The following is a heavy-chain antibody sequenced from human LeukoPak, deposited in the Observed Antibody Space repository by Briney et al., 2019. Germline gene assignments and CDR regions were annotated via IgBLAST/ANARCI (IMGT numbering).Heavy chain of an antibody. V-gene: IGHV4-34*01. D-gene: IGHD2-2*01. CDR3: ARDVVVVPAAIHYGMDV. CDR1: GGSINNYF. CDR2: INHSGRT. J-gene: IGHJ6*02. Sequence: SETLSLTCTVSGGSINNYFWSWFRQPPGKGLEWIGEINHSGRTYYNPSLESRVTISVDTFKNQFSLNLSSVTAADTAVYYCARDVVVVPAAIHYGMDVWGQGTTVTVSS.